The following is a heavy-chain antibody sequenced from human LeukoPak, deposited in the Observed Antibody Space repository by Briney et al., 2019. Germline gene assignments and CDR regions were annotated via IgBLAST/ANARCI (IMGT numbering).Heavy chain of an antibody. V-gene: IGHV4-4*07. J-gene: IGHJ5*02. CDR3: ARSRIAAPFDL. Sequence: KPSETLSLTCTVSGGSISSYYWSWIRQPAGKELEWIGRIYTSGSTNYNPTLKSRVTMSVDTSKNQFSLQLSSVTAADTAVYYCARSRIAAPFDLWGQGTPVTVSS. CDR2: IYTSGST. CDR1: GGSISSYY. D-gene: IGHD6-6*01.